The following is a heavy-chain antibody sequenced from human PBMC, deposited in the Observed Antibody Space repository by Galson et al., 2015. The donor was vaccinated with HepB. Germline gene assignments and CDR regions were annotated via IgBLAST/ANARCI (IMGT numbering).Heavy chain of an antibody. D-gene: IGHD3-10*01. CDR1: GFTVSSNY. Sequence: SLRLSCAASGFTVSSNYMSWVRQAPGKGLEWVSVIYSGGSTYYADSVKGRFTISRDNSKNTLYLQMNSLRAEDTAVYYCARGLPVMVRGVILTRDGMDVWGQGTTVTVSS. CDR3: ARGLPVMVRGVILTRDGMDV. J-gene: IGHJ6*02. CDR2: IYSGGST. V-gene: IGHV3-66*01.